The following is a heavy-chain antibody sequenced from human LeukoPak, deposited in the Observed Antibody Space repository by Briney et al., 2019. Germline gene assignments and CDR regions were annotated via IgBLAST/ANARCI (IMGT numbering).Heavy chain of an antibody. V-gene: IGHV4-38-2*02. J-gene: IGHJ6*03. CDR1: GYSISSGYY. Sequence: SETLSLTCTVSGYSISSGYYWGWIRQPPGKGLEWIGSIYHSGSTYYNPSLKSRVTISVDTSKNQFSLKLSSVTAADTAVYYWARDYYYYMDVWGKGTTVTVSS. CDR3: ARDYYYYMDV. CDR2: IYHSGST.